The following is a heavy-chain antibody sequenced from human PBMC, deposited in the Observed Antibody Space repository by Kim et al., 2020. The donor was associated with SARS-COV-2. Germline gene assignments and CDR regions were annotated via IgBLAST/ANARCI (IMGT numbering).Heavy chain of an antibody. Sequence: GGSLRLSCAASGFTFSSYAMSWVRQAPGKGLEWVSAISGSGGSTYYADSVKGRFTISRDNSKNTLYLQMNSLRAEDTAVYYCANVLYSSSWYKLSGFDYWGQGTLVTVSS. CDR3: ANVLYSSSWYKLSGFDY. J-gene: IGHJ4*02. CDR1: GFTFSSYA. V-gene: IGHV3-23*01. CDR2: ISGSGGST. D-gene: IGHD6-13*01.